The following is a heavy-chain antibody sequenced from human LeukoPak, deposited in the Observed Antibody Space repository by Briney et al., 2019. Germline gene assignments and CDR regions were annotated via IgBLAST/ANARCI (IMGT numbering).Heavy chain of an antibody. CDR2: IYYSGST. J-gene: IGHJ5*02. V-gene: IGHV4-59*01. Sequence: SETLSLTCTVSGGSISSYYWSWIRQPPGKGLEWIGYIYYSGSTNYNPSLKSRVTISVDTSKNQFSLKLSSVTAADTAVYYCAGGKAAGTWFDPWGQGTLVTVSS. D-gene: IGHD6-13*01. CDR1: GGSISSYY. CDR3: AGGKAAGTWFDP.